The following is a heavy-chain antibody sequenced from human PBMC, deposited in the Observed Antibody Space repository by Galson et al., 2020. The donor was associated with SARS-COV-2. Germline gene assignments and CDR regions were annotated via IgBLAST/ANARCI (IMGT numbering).Heavy chain of an antibody. J-gene: IGHJ4*02. V-gene: IGHV3-30*04. Sequence: GGSLRLSCAASGFTFSSYAMHWVRQAPGKGLEWVAVISYDGSNKYYADSVKGRFTISRDNSKNTLYLQMNSLRAEDTAVYYCARGRGDDFWSGYIPWYFDYWGQGTLITVSS. CDR1: GFTFSSYA. CDR2: ISYDGSNK. CDR3: ARGRGDDFWSGYIPWYFDY. D-gene: IGHD3-3*01.